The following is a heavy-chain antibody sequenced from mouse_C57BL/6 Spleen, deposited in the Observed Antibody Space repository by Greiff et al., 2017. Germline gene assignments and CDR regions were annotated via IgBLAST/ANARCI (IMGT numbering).Heavy chain of an antibody. CDR3: ARENTGDYFDY. CDR1: GYTFTDYY. D-gene: IGHD5-2*01. V-gene: IGHV1-76*01. J-gene: IGHJ2*01. Sequence: VQRVESGAELVRPGASVKLSCKASGYTFTDYYINWVKQRPGQGLEWIARIYPGSGNTYYNEKFKGKATLTAEKSSSTAYMQLSSLTSEDSAVYFCARENTGDYFDYWGQGTTLTVSS. CDR2: IYPGSGNT.